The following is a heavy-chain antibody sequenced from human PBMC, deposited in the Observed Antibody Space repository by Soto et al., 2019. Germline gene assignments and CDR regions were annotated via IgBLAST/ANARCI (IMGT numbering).Heavy chain of an antibody. CDR2: IYYSGST. J-gene: IGHJ5*02. CDR3: ARVSRLFVVVGAVKCWLDL. D-gene: IGHD2-15*01. V-gene: IGHV4-59*12. Sequence: PSETLSLTCTVSGGSISSYYWSWIRKPPGKGLEWIGYIYYSGSTNYNASLRGRVTISVDTSKNQFSLKLSSVTAADTAVYYCARVSRLFVVVGAVKCWLDLWGQGTLVTVSS. CDR1: GGSISSYY.